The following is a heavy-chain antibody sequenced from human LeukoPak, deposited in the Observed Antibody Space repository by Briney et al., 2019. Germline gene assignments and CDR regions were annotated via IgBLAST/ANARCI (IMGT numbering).Heavy chain of an antibody. CDR1: GYTFTSYY. Sequence: GASVKVSCKASGYTFTSYYMHWVRQAPGQGLEWMGIINPSGGSTSYAQKFQGRVTMTRDTSTSTVYMELNSLRAEDTAVYYCARDEKFFDWFAPLDYWGQGTLVTVSS. CDR3: ARDEKFFDWFAPLDY. J-gene: IGHJ4*02. V-gene: IGHV1-46*01. CDR2: INPSGGST. D-gene: IGHD3/OR15-3a*01.